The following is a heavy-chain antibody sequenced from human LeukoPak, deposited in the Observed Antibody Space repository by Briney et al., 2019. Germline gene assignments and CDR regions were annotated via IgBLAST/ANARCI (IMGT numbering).Heavy chain of an antibody. V-gene: IGHV4-59*01. CDR3: ARGARLYGMDV. Sequence: SETLSLTCTVSGGSISSYYWSWIRQPPGKGLEWIGYIYYSGSTNYNPSLKSRVTISVDTSKNQFSLKLSSVTAADTAVYYCARGARLYGMDVWGQGTTVTVPS. J-gene: IGHJ6*02. CDR2: IYYSGST. D-gene: IGHD6-25*01. CDR1: GGSISSYY.